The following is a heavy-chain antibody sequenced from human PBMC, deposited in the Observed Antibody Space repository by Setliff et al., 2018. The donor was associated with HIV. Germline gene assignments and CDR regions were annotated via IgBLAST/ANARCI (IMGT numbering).Heavy chain of an antibody. CDR2: INPNTGGT. CDR3: ARDQTPLDAFDI. D-gene: IGHD2-15*01. Sequence: EASVKVSCKSSGYTFTGHYIHWVRQAPGQGLEWMGWINPNTGGTNYAQKFQGRVTMTRDTSISTAYMELRRLRSDDTAMYYCARDQTPLDAFDIWGQGTMVTVSS. V-gene: IGHV1-2*02. CDR1: GYTFTGHY. J-gene: IGHJ3*02.